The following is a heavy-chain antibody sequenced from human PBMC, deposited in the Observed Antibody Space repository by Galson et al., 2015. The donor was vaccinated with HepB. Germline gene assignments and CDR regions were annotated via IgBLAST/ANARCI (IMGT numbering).Heavy chain of an antibody. D-gene: IGHD5-18*01. CDR1: GYTFTSYA. Sequence: SVKVSCKASGYTFTSYAMHWVRQAPGQRLEWMGWINAGNGNTKYSQKFQGRVTITRDTSASTAYMELSSLRSEDTAVYHCARDTQERDTAMARTFDYWGQGTLVTVSS. CDR3: ARDTQERDTAMARTFDY. CDR2: INAGNGNT. J-gene: IGHJ4*02. V-gene: IGHV1-3*01.